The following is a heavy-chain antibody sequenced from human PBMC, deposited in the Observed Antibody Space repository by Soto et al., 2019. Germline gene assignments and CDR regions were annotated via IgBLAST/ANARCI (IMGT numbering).Heavy chain of an antibody. CDR2: IWYDGSNK. J-gene: IGHJ3*02. CDR1: GFTFSSYG. CDR3: ARDLIPTYYDYIWGGPGAFDI. D-gene: IGHD3-16*01. Sequence: GGSLRLSCAASGFTFSSYGMHWVRQAPGKGLEWVAVIWYDGSNKYYADSVKGRFTISRDNSKNTLYLQMNSLRAEDTAVYYCARDLIPTYYDYIWGGPGAFDIWGQGTMVTVSS. V-gene: IGHV3-33*01.